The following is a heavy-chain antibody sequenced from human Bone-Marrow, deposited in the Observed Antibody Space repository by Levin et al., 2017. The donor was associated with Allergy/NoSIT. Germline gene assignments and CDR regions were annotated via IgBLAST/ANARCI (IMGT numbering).Heavy chain of an antibody. CDR2: VHYSGST. D-gene: IGHD2-15*01. CDR1: GGSLTPYY. Sequence: PSETLSLTCTVSGGSLTPYYWSWIRQPPGKGLEWIGNVHYSGSTNYNPSLKSRLTMSVDTSENQFFLGLSSVTAADTALYYCARIVWHEGSNWFDPWGQGTLVTVSS. V-gene: IGHV4-59*01. CDR3: ARIVWHEGSNWFDP. J-gene: IGHJ5*02.